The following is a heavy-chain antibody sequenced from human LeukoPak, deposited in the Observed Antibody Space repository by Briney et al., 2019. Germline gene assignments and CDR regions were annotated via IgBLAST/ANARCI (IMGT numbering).Heavy chain of an antibody. V-gene: IGHV1-69*13. CDR1: GGTFSSYA. CDR2: IIPIFGTA. Sequence: SVKVSCKASGGTFSSYAISWVRQAPGQGLEWMGGIIPIFGTANYAQKFQGRVTITADESTSTAYMELSSLRSEDTAVYYCARRPVGAGHFDYWGQGTLVTVFS. D-gene: IGHD1-26*01. J-gene: IGHJ4*01. CDR3: ARRPVGAGHFDY.